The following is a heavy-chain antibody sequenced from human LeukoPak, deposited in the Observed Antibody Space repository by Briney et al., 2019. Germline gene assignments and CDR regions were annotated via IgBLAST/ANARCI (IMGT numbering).Heavy chain of an antibody. V-gene: IGHV3-23*01. D-gene: IGHD2-15*01. J-gene: IGHJ4*02. CDR3: ARDCRSGGTCYDY. CDR1: GFTFSSYA. Sequence: GGSLRLSCAASGFTFSSYAMSWVRQAPGKGLEWVSAISGSGGSTYYADSVKGRFTISRDNSKNTLYLQMNSLRAEDTAVYYCARDCRSGGTCYDYWGQGSLVTVSS. CDR2: ISGSGGST.